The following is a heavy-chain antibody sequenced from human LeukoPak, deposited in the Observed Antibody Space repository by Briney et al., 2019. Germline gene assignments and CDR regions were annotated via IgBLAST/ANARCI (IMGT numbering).Heavy chain of an antibody. D-gene: IGHD6-13*01. V-gene: IGHV4-61*01. CDR2: IYYSGST. J-gene: IGHJ3*02. CDR1: GGSISSSSYY. Sequence: SETLSLTCTVSGGSISSSSYYWGWIRQPPGKGLEWIGYIYYSGSTNYNPSLKSRVTISVDTSKNQFSLKLSSVTAADTAVYYCARDPGIAAAVPGNAFDIWGQGTMVTVSS. CDR3: ARDPGIAAAVPGNAFDI.